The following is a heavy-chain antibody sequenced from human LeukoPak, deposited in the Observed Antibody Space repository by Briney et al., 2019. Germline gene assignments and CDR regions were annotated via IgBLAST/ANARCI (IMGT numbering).Heavy chain of an antibody. V-gene: IGHV3-30-3*01. J-gene: IGHJ4*02. CDR3: ARECGGDCYTAFDY. CDR2: ISYDGSNK. D-gene: IGHD2-21*02. Sequence: TGRSLRLSCAASGFTFSSYAMHWVRQAPGKGLEWVAVISYDGSNKYYADSVKGRFTISRDNSKNTLYLQMNSLRAEDTAVYYCARECGGDCYTAFDYWGQGTLVTVSS. CDR1: GFTFSSYA.